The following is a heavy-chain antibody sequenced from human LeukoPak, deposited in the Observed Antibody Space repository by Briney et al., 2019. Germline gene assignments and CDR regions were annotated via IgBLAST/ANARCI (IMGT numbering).Heavy chain of an antibody. Sequence: PGGSLRLSCVASGFTFSSHRMHWVRQVPGKGLVSVSRINGDGIGTNYADSVRGRFTISIYNAKNPLYLQMNSLRVEDTAVYYCARDGWYVVDYWGQGTLVTVSS. D-gene: IGHD6-19*01. CDR2: INGDGIGT. CDR3: ARDGWYVVDY. V-gene: IGHV3-74*01. J-gene: IGHJ4*02. CDR1: GFTFSSHR.